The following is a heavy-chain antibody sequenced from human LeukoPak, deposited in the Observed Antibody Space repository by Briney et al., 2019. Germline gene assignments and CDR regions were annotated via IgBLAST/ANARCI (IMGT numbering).Heavy chain of an antibody. CDR1: GYTFTGYY. CDR2: INPNSSGT. V-gene: IGHV1-2*02. Sequence: ASVKISCKASGYTFTGYYMHWVRQAPGQGLEWMGWINPNSSGTNYAQKFQGRVTMTRDTSISTAYMELSRLRSDDTAVYYCARWSNYYGSGTHREGDYWGQGTLVTVSS. CDR3: ARWSNYYGSGTHREGDY. J-gene: IGHJ4*02. D-gene: IGHD3-10*01.